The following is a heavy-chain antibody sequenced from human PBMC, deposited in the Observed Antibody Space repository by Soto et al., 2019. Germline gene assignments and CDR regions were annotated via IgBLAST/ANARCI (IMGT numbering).Heavy chain of an antibody. J-gene: IGHJ4*02. D-gene: IGHD2-21*01. CDR1: GSTFSSYA. V-gene: IGHV3-23*01. CDR2: ISGSGGGT. Sequence: GSLRLSCAASGSTFSSYAMSWVRQAPGKGLEWVSAISGSGGGTFYADPAKGRFSISRDSSKNTLYLQMNSLRAEDTAVYYCAKVSGVWTFDYWGQGTLVTVSS. CDR3: AKVSGVWTFDY.